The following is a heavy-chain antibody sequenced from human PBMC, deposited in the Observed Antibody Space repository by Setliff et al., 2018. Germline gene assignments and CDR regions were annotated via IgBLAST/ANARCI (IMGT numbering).Heavy chain of an antibody. D-gene: IGHD3-3*01. J-gene: IGHJ3*02. CDR3: ARDRFYNSWSGTSITAPHDAFDI. Sequence: ASVKVSCKASGYTFTTYGVHWVRQAPGQRLEWMGWINAAYGDTKYSQKFQGKVTMTRDTSTSTVYMEVSSLRSEDTAVYFCARDRFYNSWSGTSITAPHDAFDIWGQGTMVTVSS. CDR1: GYTFTTYG. V-gene: IGHV1-3*01. CDR2: INAAYGDT.